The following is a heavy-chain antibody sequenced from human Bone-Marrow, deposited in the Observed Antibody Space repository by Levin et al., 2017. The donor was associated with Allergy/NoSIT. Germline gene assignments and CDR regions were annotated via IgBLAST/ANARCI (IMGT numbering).Heavy chain of an antibody. CDR3: GRVGHGYCELVLSLTA. CDR2: IYKSGST. CDR1: GGSFSSYY. J-gene: IGHJ5*02. Sequence: SETLSLTCTVSGGSFSSYYWSWIRQPPGKGLEWIGYIYKSGSTNYNPSLKSRITISINTSKNQFSLKLNSVTAADTAVNYCGRVGHGYCELVLSLTAWDQGALFTVSS. V-gene: IGHV4-59*01. D-gene: IGHD3-9*01.